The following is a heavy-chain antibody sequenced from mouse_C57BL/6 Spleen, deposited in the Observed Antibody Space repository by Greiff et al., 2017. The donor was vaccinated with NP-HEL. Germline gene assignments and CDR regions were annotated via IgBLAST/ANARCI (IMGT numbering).Heavy chain of an antibody. CDR1: GYAFTNYL. D-gene: IGHD1-1*01. Sequence: VQLQESGAELVRPGTSVKVSCKASGYAFTNYLIEWVKQRPGQGLEWIGVINPGSGGTNYNEKFKGKATLTADKSSSTAYMQLSSLTSEDSAVYFCAREDYYGSSQRYFDVWGTGTTVTVSS. CDR2: INPGSGGT. V-gene: IGHV1-54*01. CDR3: AREDYYGSSQRYFDV. J-gene: IGHJ1*03.